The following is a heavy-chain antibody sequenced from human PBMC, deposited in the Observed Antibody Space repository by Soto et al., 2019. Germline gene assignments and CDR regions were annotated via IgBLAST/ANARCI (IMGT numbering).Heavy chain of an antibody. V-gene: IGHV1-3*01. Sequence: ASVKVSCKASGYTFTSYAMHWVRQAPGQRLEWMGWIHAGNGNTKYSQKFQGRVTITRDTSASTDYMELSSLRSEDTAVYYCARDHARPPRGAFDSSGQATLVTVSS. CDR2: IHAGNGNT. J-gene: IGHJ3*02. D-gene: IGHD6-6*01. CDR1: GYTFTSYA. CDR3: ARDHARPPRGAFDS.